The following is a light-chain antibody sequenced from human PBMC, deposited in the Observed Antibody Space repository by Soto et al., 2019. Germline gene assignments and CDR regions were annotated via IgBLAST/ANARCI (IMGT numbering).Light chain of an antibody. V-gene: IGLV4-69*01. Sequence: QLVLTQSPSASASLGASVKLTCTLSSGHSSYAIAWHQQQPEKGPRFLMKVNSDGSHSRGDGIPDRFSGSSSGAERYLTISGLQSEDEADYYCQTWGTGIRVFGGGTKVTVL. CDR1: SGHSSYA. CDR2: VNSDGSH. J-gene: IGLJ3*02. CDR3: QTWGTGIRV.